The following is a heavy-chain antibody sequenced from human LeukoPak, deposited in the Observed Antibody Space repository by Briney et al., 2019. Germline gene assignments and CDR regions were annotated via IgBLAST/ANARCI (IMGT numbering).Heavy chain of an antibody. CDR1: GYTFTRYH. Sequence: ASVKVSXKASGYTFTRYHIYWVRQAPGHGLEWMGVINPGSGGTTYAQRFEGRVTLTRDTSTSTVYMELSSLRSEDTAVYYCAINSVESSGYYFPDYWGQGTLVTVSS. CDR2: INPGSGGT. CDR3: AINSVESSGYYFPDY. V-gene: IGHV1-46*01. D-gene: IGHD3-22*01. J-gene: IGHJ4*02.